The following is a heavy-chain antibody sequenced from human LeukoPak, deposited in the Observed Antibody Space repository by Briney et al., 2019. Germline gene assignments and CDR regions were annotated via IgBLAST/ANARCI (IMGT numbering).Heavy chain of an antibody. CDR1: GGSISSGGYY. D-gene: IGHD3-10*01. V-gene: IGHV4-30-2*01. Sequence: PSQTLSLTYTVSGGSISSGGYYWSWIRQPPGKGLEWIGYIYHSGSTYYNPSLKSRVTISVDRSKNQFSLKLSSVTAADTAVYYCASGKHSFGELPDYWGQGTLVTVSS. CDR2: IYHSGST. J-gene: IGHJ4*02. CDR3: ASGKHSFGELPDY.